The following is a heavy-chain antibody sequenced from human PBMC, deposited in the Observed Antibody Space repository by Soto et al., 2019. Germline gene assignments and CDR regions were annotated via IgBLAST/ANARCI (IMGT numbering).Heavy chain of an antibody. V-gene: IGHV4-4*07. Sequence: SETLSLTCTVSGGSISSYYWSWIRQPAGKGLEWIGRIYTSGSTNYNPSLKSRVTMSVDTSKNQFSLKLSSVTAADTAVYYCARDGYSRSWTNWFDTWGQGTLVTVSS. CDR3: ARDGYSRSWTNWFDT. J-gene: IGHJ5*02. CDR2: IYTSGST. D-gene: IGHD6-13*01. CDR1: GGSISSYY.